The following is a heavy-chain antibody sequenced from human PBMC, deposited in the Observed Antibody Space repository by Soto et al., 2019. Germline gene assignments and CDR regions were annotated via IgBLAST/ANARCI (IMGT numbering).Heavy chain of an antibody. CDR1: GSTFSSYG. D-gene: IGHD2-2*01. Sequence: QVQLVESGGGVVQPGRSLRLSCAASGSTFSSYGMHWVRQAPGKGLEWVAVISYDGSNKYYADSVKGRFTISRDNSKNTLYLQMNSLRAEDTAVYYCAKDSDIVVVPAAIGYMDVWGKGTTVTVSS. J-gene: IGHJ6*03. V-gene: IGHV3-30*18. CDR2: ISYDGSNK. CDR3: AKDSDIVVVPAAIGYMDV.